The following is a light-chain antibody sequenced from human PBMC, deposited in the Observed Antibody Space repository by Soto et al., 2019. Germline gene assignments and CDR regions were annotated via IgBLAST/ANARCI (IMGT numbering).Light chain of an antibody. CDR1: SSDVGGYKY. V-gene: IGLV2-14*01. CDR2: DVS. J-gene: IGLJ1*01. CDR3: SSYTSSSTRV. Sequence: QSVLTQPASVSGSPGQSITISCTGTSSDVGGYKYVSWYQQHPGEAPKLMIYDVSNRPSGVSNRFSGSKSGNTASLTISGLQAEDEADYYCSSYTSSSTRVFGTGTKATVL.